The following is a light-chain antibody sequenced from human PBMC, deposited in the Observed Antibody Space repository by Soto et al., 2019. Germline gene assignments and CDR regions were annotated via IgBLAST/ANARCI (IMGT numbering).Light chain of an antibody. J-gene: IGKJ3*01. CDR2: AAS. CDR1: QGISSY. Sequence: IRMTQSPSSFSASTGDRVTITCRASQGISSYLAWYQQKPGKAPKLLIYAASTLQSGVPSRFSGSGSGTDFTLTISSLQSEDFASYYCQQYYSYPFTFGPGTKVDIK. V-gene: IGKV1-8*01. CDR3: QQYYSYPFT.